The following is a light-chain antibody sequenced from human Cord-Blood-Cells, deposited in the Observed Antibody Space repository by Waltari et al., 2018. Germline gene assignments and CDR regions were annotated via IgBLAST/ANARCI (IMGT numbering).Light chain of an antibody. Sequence: QSALPPPASVSGSPGQSITISCTGPSSDVGSYNIVSSYQQHPGKAPKLMIYEGSKRPSGVSNRFSGSKSGNTASLTISGRQAEDEADYYCCSYAGSSTFVVFGGGTKLTVL. V-gene: IGLV2-23*03. CDR2: EGS. CDR1: SSDVGSYNI. CDR3: CSYAGSSTFVV. J-gene: IGLJ2*01.